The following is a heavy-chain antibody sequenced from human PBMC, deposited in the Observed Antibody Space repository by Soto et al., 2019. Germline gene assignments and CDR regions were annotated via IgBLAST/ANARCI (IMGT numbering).Heavy chain of an antibody. J-gene: IGHJ4*02. V-gene: IGHV3-9*01. Sequence: EVQLVESGGGLVQPGRSLRLSCTASGFTFDAYALHWVRQAPGKGLEWVSGITWNSDRVDYADSVKGRFTVSRDKARKSLYLQMNSLRPEDTASYFCAKGLSIAAIDYWGQGTLVTVSS. D-gene: IGHD6-13*01. CDR1: GFTFDAYA. CDR2: ITWNSDRV. CDR3: AKGLSIAAIDY.